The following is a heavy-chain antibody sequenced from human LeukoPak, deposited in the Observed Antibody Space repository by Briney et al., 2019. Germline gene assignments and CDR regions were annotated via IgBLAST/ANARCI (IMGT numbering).Heavy chain of an antibody. CDR2: IYYTGNT. CDR1: GGSISSYY. Sequence: SETLSLTCTASGGSISSYYWSWIRQPPGKGLEWIGYIYYTGNTNYNPSLKSRVTISVDTSRNQLSLKLSSVTAADTAVYYCARELNNRFDYWGQGTLVTVSS. V-gene: IGHV4-59*01. J-gene: IGHJ4*02. D-gene: IGHD1/OR15-1a*01. CDR3: ARELNNRFDY.